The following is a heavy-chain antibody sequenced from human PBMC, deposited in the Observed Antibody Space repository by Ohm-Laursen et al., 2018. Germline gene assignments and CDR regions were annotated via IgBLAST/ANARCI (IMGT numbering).Heavy chain of an antibody. V-gene: IGHV3-23*01. CDR2: IATTGGGT. CDR3: SGGVPAAARRYYFDS. Sequence: SLRLSCTASGFTFSSYAMSWVRQAPGKGLEWVSAIATTGGGTFYADSVKGRFTISRDNYKNILYLQMNSLRAEDTALYYCSGGVPAAARRYYFDSWGQGTLVTVSS. CDR1: GFTFSSYA. D-gene: IGHD2-2*01. J-gene: IGHJ4*02.